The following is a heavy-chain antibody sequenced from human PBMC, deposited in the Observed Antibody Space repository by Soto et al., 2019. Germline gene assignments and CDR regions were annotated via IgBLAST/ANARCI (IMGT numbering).Heavy chain of an antibody. Sequence: GGYLRLSCAASGFTFSSYGMHWVRQAPGKGLEWVAVISYDGSNKYYADSVKGRFTISRDNSKNTLYLQMNSLRAEDTAVYYCAKVLRYFDSPDAFDIWGQGTMVTVS. J-gene: IGHJ3*02. CDR1: GFTFSSYG. CDR2: ISYDGSNK. CDR3: AKVLRYFDSPDAFDI. V-gene: IGHV3-30*18. D-gene: IGHD3-9*01.